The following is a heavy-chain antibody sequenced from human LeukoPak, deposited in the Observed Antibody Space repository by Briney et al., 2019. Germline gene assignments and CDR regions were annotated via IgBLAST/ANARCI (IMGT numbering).Heavy chain of an antibody. CDR2: ISGGGSTI. CDR3: ARDIYYYDSSGYYFPGGSDY. D-gene: IGHD3-22*01. Sequence: GGSLRLSCAASGFTFSDYYMSWIRQAPGKGLEWVSYISGGGSTIYYADSVKGRFTISRDNAKNSLYLQMNSLRAEDTAVYYCARDIYYYDSSGYYFPGGSDYWDQGTLVTVSS. CDR1: GFTFSDYY. J-gene: IGHJ4*02. V-gene: IGHV3-11*04.